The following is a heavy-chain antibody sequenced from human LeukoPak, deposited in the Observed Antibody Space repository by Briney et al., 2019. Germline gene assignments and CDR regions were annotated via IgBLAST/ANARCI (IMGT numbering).Heavy chain of an antibody. CDR3: ARSLWPEDC. CDR2: INRDGNSQ. V-gene: IGHV3-7*01. CDR1: GFAFSSYW. J-gene: IGHJ4*02. Sequence: GGSLRLSCEASGFAFSSYWASWVRQAPGKGLEWVANINRDGNSQNYVDSVRGRFTISKDNAKNSVYLQMNSLRAEDTAVYYCARSLWPEDCWGQGILVTVSS. D-gene: IGHD2-21*01.